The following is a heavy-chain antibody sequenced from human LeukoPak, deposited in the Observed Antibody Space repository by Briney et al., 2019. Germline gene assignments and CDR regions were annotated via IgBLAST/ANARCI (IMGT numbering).Heavy chain of an antibody. J-gene: IGHJ3*02. CDR3: ARGPYYYDSSGDAFDI. CDR2: ISYDGSNK. V-gene: IGHV3-30-3*01. CDR1: GFTFSSYA. D-gene: IGHD3-22*01. Sequence: GGSLRLSCAASGFTFSSYAMHWVRQAPGKRLEWVAVISYDGSNKYYADSVKGRFTISRDNSKNTLYLQMNSLRAEDTAVYYCARGPYYYDSSGDAFDIWGQGTMVTVSS.